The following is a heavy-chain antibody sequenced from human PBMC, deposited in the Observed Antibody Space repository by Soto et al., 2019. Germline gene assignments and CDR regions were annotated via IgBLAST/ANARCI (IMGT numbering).Heavy chain of an antibody. D-gene: IGHD3-10*01. J-gene: IGHJ1*01. Sequence: GESLKISCAASGFTFSNAWMNWVRQAPGKGLEWVGRIKSKTDGGTTDYAAPVKGRFTISRDDSKNTLYLQMNSLKTEDTAVYYCTTEGASITPPYFQHWGQGTLVTVSS. CDR2: IKSKTDGGTT. CDR1: GFTFSNAW. V-gene: IGHV3-15*07. CDR3: TTEGASITPPYFQH.